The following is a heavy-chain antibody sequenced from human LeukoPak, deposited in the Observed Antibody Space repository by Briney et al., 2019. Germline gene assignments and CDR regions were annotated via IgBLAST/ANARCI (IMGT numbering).Heavy chain of an antibody. D-gene: IGHD6-13*01. J-gene: IGHJ6*03. CDR2: ISYDGSNK. CDR3: AREAAAGYYYYYYMNV. Sequence: GGSLRLSCAASGFTFSSYAMHWVRQAPGKGLEWVAVISYDGSNKYYADSVKGRFTISRDNSKNTLYLQMNSLRAEDTAVYYCAREAAAGYYYYYYMNVWGKGTTVTASS. CDR1: GFTFSSYA. V-gene: IGHV3-30*01.